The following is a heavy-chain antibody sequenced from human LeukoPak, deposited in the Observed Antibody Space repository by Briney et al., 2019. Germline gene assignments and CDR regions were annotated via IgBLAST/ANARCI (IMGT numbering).Heavy chain of an antibody. J-gene: IGHJ4*02. CDR3: ARDMVDIVVVPASPIDY. V-gene: IGHV3-21*01. CDR2: ISSSGSYI. CDR1: GFTFSSYS. Sequence: GGSLRLSCAASGFTFSSYSMNWVRQAPGKGLEWVSSISSSGSYIYYADSVKGRFTISRDNAKNSLYLQMNSLRAEDTAVYYCARDMVDIVVVPASPIDYWGQGTLVTVSS. D-gene: IGHD2-2*03.